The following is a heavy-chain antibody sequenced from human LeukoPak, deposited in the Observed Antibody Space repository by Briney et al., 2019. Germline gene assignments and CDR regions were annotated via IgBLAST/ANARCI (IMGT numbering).Heavy chain of an antibody. CDR1: GFTFSSYA. CDR2: ISGSGGST. Sequence: QSGGSLRLSCAASGFTFSSYAMSWVRQAPGKGLEWVSAISGSGGSTYYADSVKGRFTISRDNSKNTLYLQMNSLRAEDTAVYYCAKDLKMATIPVNAFDIWGQGTMVTVSS. J-gene: IGHJ3*02. D-gene: IGHD5-24*01. CDR3: AKDLKMATIPVNAFDI. V-gene: IGHV3-23*01.